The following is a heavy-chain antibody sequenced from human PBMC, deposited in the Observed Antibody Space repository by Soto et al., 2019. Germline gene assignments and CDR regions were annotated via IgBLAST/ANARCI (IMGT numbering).Heavy chain of an antibody. V-gene: IGHV1-8*01. D-gene: IGHD3-3*01. CDR3: ARGQKITIFGVVIIPVYYSYYMDV. CDR1: GYTFTSYD. Sequence: QVQLVQSGAEVKKPGASVKVSCKASGYTFTSYDINWVRQATGQGLEWMGWVNPNSGNTGYAQKFQGRVTMTSNTSISTAYMELSSLRSEDTAVYYCARGQKITIFGVVIIPVYYSYYMDVWGKRTTVTVSS. J-gene: IGHJ6*03. CDR2: VNPNSGNT.